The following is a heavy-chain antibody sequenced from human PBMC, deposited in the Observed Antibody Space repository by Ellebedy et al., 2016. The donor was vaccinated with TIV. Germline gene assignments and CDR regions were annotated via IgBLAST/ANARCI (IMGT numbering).Heavy chain of an antibody. CDR2: INWNSGRT. D-gene: IGHD2-21*02. V-gene: IGHV3-9*01. Sequence: GGSLRLXXAASGFTFDDYAMHWVRQAPGKGLEWVSGINWNSGRTDYAGSVKGRFTVSRDNAKNSLYLQMNSLRPEDTALYFCAKDIRYCGGDCYEVDYFYGMHVWGQGTTVTVSS. CDR1: GFTFDDYA. CDR3: AKDIRYCGGDCYEVDYFYGMHV. J-gene: IGHJ6*02.